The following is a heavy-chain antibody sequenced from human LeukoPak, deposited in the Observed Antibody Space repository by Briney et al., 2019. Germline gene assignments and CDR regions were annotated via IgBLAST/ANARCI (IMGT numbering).Heavy chain of an antibody. J-gene: IGHJ5*02. V-gene: IGHV1-69*01. D-gene: IGHD6-19*01. CDR2: IIPIFGTA. CDR1: GGTFSSYA. CDR3: ARIGGWYVSGQYWFDP. Sequence: ASMKVSRKASGGTFSSYAISWVRQAPGQGLEWMGGIIPIFGTANYAQKFQGRVTITADESTSTAYMELSSLRSEDTAVYYCARIGGWYVSGQYWFDPWGQGTLVTVSS.